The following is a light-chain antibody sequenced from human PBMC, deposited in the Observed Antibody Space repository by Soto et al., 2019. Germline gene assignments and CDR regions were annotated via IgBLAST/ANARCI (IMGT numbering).Light chain of an antibody. V-gene: IGLV2-11*01. Sequence: QSALTQPRSVSGSPGQSVAISCTGTSSDVGGYNYVSWYQQHPRKAPKLMIYDVTKRPSGVPDRFSASKSGNTASLTISGLQADDEADYYCCSYAGSYSYVFGTGTKLTVL. J-gene: IGLJ1*01. CDR1: SSDVGGYNY. CDR3: CSYAGSYSYV. CDR2: DVT.